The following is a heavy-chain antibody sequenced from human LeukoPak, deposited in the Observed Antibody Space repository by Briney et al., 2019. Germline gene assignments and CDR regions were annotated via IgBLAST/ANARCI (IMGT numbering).Heavy chain of an antibody. CDR1: GDSISSYY. J-gene: IGHJ4*02. CDR2: ISYSGNT. V-gene: IGHV4-59*08. CDR3: ARHTTHGDYNPNDY. D-gene: IGHD3-16*01. Sequence: SETLSLTCTVSGDSISSYYWSWIRQPPGKELEWIGYISYSGNTDSNPSLKSRVTISVDTSRNQFSLKLSSVTAADTAVYYCARHTTHGDYNPNDYWGQGTLVTVSS.